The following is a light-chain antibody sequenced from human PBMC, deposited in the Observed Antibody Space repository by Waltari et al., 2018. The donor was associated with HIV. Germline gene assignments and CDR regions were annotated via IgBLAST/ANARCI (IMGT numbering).Light chain of an antibody. J-gene: IGKJ3*01. CDR1: QSIGVF. CDR2: GAS. V-gene: IGKV1-39*01. Sequence: DIQMTQSPSSLSASVGDRFTITCRASQSIGVFLNWYRQKQGKAPELLIYGASNLQSGLPPRFSGSGSGTDFTLTISSLQPEDFVTYYCQQTFNIPLTFGPGTKVDI. CDR3: QQTFNIPLT.